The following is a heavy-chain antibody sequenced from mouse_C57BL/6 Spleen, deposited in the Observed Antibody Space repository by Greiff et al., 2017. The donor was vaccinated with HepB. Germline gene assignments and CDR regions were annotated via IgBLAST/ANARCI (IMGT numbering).Heavy chain of an antibody. V-gene: IGHV2-2*01. D-gene: IGHD2-1*01. CDR3: ARSTISTRRGFYYFDY. CDR1: GFSLTSYG. J-gene: IGHJ2*01. CDR2: IWSGGST. Sequence: VQGVESGPGLVQPSQRLSITCTVSGFSLTSYGVHWVRQSPGKGLEWLGVIWSGGSTDYNAAFISRLSISKDNSKSQVFFKMNSLQADDTAIYYCARSTISTRRGFYYFDYWGQGTTLTVSS.